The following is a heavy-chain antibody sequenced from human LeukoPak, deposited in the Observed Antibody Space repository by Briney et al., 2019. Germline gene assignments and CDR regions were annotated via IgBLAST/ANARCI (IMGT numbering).Heavy chain of an antibody. J-gene: IGHJ3*02. CDR1: GYTFTSYA. V-gene: IGHV1-3*01. Sequence: ASVKVSCKASGYTFTSYAMHWVRQVPGQRLEWMGWINAGNGNTKYSQKFQGRVTMTEDTSTDTAYMELSSLRSEGTAVYYCATGPAVIHGDAFDIWGQGTMVTVSS. CDR3: ATGPAVIHGDAFDI. CDR2: INAGNGNT. D-gene: IGHD2-2*02.